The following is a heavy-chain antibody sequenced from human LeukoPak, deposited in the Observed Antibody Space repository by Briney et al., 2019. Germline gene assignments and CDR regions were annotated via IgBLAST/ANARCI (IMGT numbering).Heavy chain of an antibody. V-gene: IGHV3-9*01. CDR1: GFTFDDYA. D-gene: IGHD4-11*01. CDR3: AKYSNYLDGFDN. J-gene: IGHJ3*02. Sequence: GGSLRLSCAASGFTFDDYAMHWVRQAPGKGLEWVSGISWNSGSIGYADSVKGRFTISRDNAKNSLYLQMNSLRAEDTALYYCAKYSNYLDGFDNWGQGTMVTVSS. CDR2: ISWNSGSI.